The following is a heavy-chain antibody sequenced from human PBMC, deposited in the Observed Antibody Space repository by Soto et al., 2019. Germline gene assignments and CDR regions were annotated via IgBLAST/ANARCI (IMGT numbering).Heavy chain of an antibody. V-gene: IGHV4-30-4*01. J-gene: IGHJ4*02. CDR2: IFYSGST. CDR3: VRECVGFDSSGYPSRYFDF. D-gene: IGHD3-22*01. Sequence: SETLSLTCNVSGGPISGDYYWTWIRQPPGKGLEWIGYIFYSGSTYYNPSLKSRVTMSVDTSNNQFSLRLSSVTAADTAVYYCVRECVGFDSSGYPSRYFDFWGQGILVTVSS. CDR1: GGPISGDYY.